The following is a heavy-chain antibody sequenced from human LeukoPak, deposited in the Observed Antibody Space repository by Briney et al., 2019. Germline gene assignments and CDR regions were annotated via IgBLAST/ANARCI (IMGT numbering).Heavy chain of an antibody. D-gene: IGHD6-6*01. J-gene: IGHJ5*02. CDR3: ARDGIEYSSSSWFDP. CDR2: IRYDGSNK. V-gene: IGHV3-30*02. Sequence: GGSLRLSCAASGFTFSSYGMHWVRQAPGKGLEWVAFIRYDGSNKYYADSVKGRFTISRDNSKNTLYLQMNSLRAEDTAVYYCARDGIEYSSSSWFDPWGQGTLVTVSS. CDR1: GFTFSSYG.